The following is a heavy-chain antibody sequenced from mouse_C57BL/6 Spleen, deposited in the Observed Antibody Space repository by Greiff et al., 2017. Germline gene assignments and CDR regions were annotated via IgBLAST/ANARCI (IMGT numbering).Heavy chain of an antibody. CDR3: ARPRYYGSSNWYFDV. J-gene: IGHJ1*03. D-gene: IGHD1-1*01. CDR1: GFTFSDYY. V-gene: IGHV5-12*01. CDR2: ISNGGGST. Sequence: EVQLQESGGGLVQPGGSLKLSCAASGFTFSDYYMYWVRQTPEKRLEWVAYISNGGGSTYYPDTVKGRFTISRDNAKNTLYLQMSRLKSEDTAMYYCARPRYYGSSNWYFDVWGTGTTVTVSS.